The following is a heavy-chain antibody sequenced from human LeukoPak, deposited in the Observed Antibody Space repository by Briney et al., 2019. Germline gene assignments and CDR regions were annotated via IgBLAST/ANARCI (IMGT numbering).Heavy chain of an antibody. J-gene: IGHJ6*03. CDR2: IGASSNYM. CDR3: AKDSGTHGWYMDV. Sequence: GGSLRLSCAASGFTFGTYEMNWVRQAPGKGLEWVSSIGASSNYMHYADAMKGRFTISRDNSKNTLYLQMNSLRAEDTAVYYCAKDSGTHGWYMDVWGKGTTVTVSS. D-gene: IGHD1/OR15-1a*01. V-gene: IGHV3-21*04. CDR1: GFTFGTYE.